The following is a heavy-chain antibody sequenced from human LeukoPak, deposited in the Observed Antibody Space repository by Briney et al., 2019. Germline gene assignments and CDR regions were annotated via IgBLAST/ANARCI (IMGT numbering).Heavy chain of an antibody. CDR2: INHSGST. D-gene: IGHD2-2*02. Sequence: SETLSLTCAVYGGSFSGCYWSWIRQPPGKGLEWIGEINHSGSTNYNPSLKSRVTISVDTSKNQFSLKLSSVTAADTAVYYCARGLDCSSPSCYTAIDYWGQGTLVTVSS. V-gene: IGHV4-34*01. J-gene: IGHJ4*02. CDR1: GGSFSGCY. CDR3: ARGLDCSSPSCYTAIDY.